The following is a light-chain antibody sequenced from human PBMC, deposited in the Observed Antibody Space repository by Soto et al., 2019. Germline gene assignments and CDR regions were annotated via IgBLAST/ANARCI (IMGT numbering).Light chain of an antibody. CDR2: AAS. CDR1: QSISSY. J-gene: IGKJ1*01. V-gene: IGKV1-39*01. Sequence: IRITQSPSSLSTSVGYRVSITCRASQSISSYLSWYQQKPGKAPKLLIYAASSLQSGVPSRFSGSGSGTDFTLTISSLQPEDFAAYYCHQTYSTPWTFGQGTKVDIK. CDR3: HQTYSTPWT.